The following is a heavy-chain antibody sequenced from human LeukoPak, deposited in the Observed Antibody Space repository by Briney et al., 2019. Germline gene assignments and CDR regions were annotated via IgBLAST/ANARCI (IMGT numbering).Heavy chain of an antibody. CDR3: ARRVRAYCSGGSCYDDWYFDL. CDR2: IYYSGST. D-gene: IGHD2-15*01. CDR1: GGSISSYY. V-gene: IGHV4-59*08. J-gene: IGHJ2*01. Sequence: SETLSLTCSVSGGSISSYYWSWIRQPPGKGLECIGYIYYSGSTNYNPSLKSRVAISVDTSKNHFSLNLSSVTAADTAVYYCARRVRAYCSGGSCYDDWYFDLWGRGTLVTVSS.